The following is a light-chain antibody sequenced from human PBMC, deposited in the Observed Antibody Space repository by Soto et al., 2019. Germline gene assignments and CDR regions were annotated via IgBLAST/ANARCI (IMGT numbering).Light chain of an antibody. Sequence: DIKMTQSPSSVSASVEDRVTITCRSSEDISTLLAWYQQKPVKAPKLLIYASTSLQSGAPSRCSGSTSGPDFTLTISRLQPEDLAPYYCQQGYSTPQTFGQGTKVDIK. CDR3: QQGYSTPQT. J-gene: IGKJ1*01. CDR1: EDISTL. CDR2: AST. V-gene: IGKV1-12*01.